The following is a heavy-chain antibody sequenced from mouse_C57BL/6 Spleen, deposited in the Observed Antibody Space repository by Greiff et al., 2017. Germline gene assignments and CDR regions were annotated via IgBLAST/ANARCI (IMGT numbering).Heavy chain of an antibody. J-gene: IGHJ4*01. V-gene: IGHV7-1*01. Sequence: VTLMESGGGFVPSGRSLRLSCATSGFTFSVFYMKWVRQAPGKGLEWIAASRNKANDYTTEYSASVKGRFIFSRDTSQSILYLQMNALRAEDTANYYCGIDDAGAMDYWGQGTSVTVSA. CDR3: GIDDAGAMDY. CDR1: GFTFSVFY. CDR2: SRNKANDYTT.